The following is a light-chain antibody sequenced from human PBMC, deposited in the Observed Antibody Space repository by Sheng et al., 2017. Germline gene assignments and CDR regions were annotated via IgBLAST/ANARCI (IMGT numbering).Light chain of an antibody. CDR1: QAVKNF. Sequence: DIDMTQFPSSVSASVGDTVTINCRASQAVKNFVAWVQQRPGEAPKSLIYGASTLQPGVPSRFSGSGSETHFTLTISGLQSEDFAIYFCQQYDVYPLTFGPGTRVDVK. CDR3: QQYDVYPLT. J-gene: IGKJ1*01. CDR2: GAS. V-gene: IGKV1-16*01.